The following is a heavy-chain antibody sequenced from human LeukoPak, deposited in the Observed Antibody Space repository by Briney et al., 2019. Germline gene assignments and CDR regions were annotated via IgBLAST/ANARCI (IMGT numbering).Heavy chain of an antibody. V-gene: IGHV1-2*02. D-gene: IGHD6-6*01. J-gene: IGHJ4*02. CDR2: INPNSGGT. CDR3: AREFGGIAARTDY. CDR1: GYTFTGYY. Sequence: EASVKVSCKASGYTFTGYYMHWVRQAPGQGLEWMGWINPNSGGTNYAQKFQGRVTMTRDTSISTAYMELSRLRSDDTAVYYCAREFGGIAARTDYWGQGTLVTVSS.